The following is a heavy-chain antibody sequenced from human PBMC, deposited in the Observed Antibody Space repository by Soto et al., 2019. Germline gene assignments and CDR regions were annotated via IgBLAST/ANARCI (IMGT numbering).Heavy chain of an antibody. Sequence: QVQLVESGGGLVKPGGSLRLSCAASGFTFSDYYMSWIRQAPGKGLEWVSYISSSGSTIYYADSVKGRFTISRDNAKNSLYLQMNRLRDEDTAVYYCARDKYSLRFYYMDVWGKGTTVTVSS. CDR3: ARDKYSLRFYYMDV. J-gene: IGHJ6*03. CDR1: GFTFSDYY. D-gene: IGHD5-18*01. V-gene: IGHV3-11*01. CDR2: ISSSGSTI.